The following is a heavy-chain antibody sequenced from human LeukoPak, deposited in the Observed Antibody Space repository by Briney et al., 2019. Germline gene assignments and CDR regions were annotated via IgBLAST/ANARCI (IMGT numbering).Heavy chain of an antibody. CDR1: GGSISSGGYS. J-gene: IGHJ2*01. CDR2: IYHSGST. CDR3: ARVKGGVIGSPDWYFDL. Sequence: SQTLSLTCAVSGGSISSGGYSWSWIRQPPGKGLEWIGYIYHSGSTYYNPSLKSRVTISVDRSKNQFSLKLSSVTAADTAVYYCARVKGGVIGSPDWYFDLWGRGTLVTVSS. D-gene: IGHD3-16*01. V-gene: IGHV4-30-2*01.